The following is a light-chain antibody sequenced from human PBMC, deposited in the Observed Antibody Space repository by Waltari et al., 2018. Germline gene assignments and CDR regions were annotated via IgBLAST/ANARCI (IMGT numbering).Light chain of an antibody. CDR1: SSDVGGYHH. V-gene: IGLV2-14*01. J-gene: IGLJ3*02. CDR2: EVT. CDR3: SSYTTSNTWV. Sequence: QSALTQPASVSGSPGQSITISCTGTSSDVGGYHHLSWYQHHPGNAPKLMIFEVTDRPSGVSNRFSGSKSGNTASLTISGLQAEDEADYYCSSYTTSNTWVFGGGTKVTVL.